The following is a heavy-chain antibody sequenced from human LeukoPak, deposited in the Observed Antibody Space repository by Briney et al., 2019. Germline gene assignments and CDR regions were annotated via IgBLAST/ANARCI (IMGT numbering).Heavy chain of an antibody. V-gene: IGHV3-21*01. CDR2: ISDSSSST. CDR1: GFTYSDYS. CDR3: VRGRYCSCESYFDY. Sequence: GGSLRLSCAGSGFTYSDYSMNWVRQAPGKGMEWVSSISDSSSSTFYADSVKGRFTISRDNAKNSLFLQMNSLRAEDTAVYFCVRGRYCSCESYFDYWGQGTLVSVSS. D-gene: IGHD6-13*01. J-gene: IGHJ4*02.